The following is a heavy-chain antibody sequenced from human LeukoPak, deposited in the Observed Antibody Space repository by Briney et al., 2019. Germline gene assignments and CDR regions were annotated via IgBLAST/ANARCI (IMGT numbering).Heavy chain of an antibody. CDR2: INTSGST. D-gene: IGHD6-25*01. CDR3: AREGGDPRWLEA. Sequence: PSETLSLTCTVSGGSISSYYWTWIRQSAGKGLEWIGRINTSGSTNYSPSLRSRVTMSVNTSKNQFSLNLTSVTAANTAVYSCAREGGDPRWLEAWGQGTLVTVSA. CDR1: GGSISSYY. J-gene: IGHJ5*02. V-gene: IGHV4-4*07.